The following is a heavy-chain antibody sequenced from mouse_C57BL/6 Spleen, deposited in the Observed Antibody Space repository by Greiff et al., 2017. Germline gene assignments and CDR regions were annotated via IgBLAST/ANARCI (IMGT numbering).Heavy chain of an antibody. CDR3: ARSVYSNYARDY. V-gene: IGHV1-80*01. J-gene: IGHJ4*01. Sequence: VKLMESGAELVKPGASVKISCKASGYAFSSYWMNWVKQRPGKGLEWIGQIYPGDGDTNYNGQFKGKATLTADKSSSTAYMQLSSLTSEDSAVYFCARSVYSNYARDYWGQGTSVTVSS. D-gene: IGHD2-5*01. CDR2: IYPGDGDT. CDR1: GYAFSSYW.